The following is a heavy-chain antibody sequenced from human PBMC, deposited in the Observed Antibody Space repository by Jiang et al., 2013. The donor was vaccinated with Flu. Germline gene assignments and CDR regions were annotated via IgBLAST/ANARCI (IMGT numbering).Heavy chain of an antibody. D-gene: IGHD3-10*01. CDR2: TYYRSRWYN. J-gene: IGHJ3*02. Sequence: WNWIRQSPSRGLEWLGRTYYRSRWYNDYAVSVKSRITINPDTSKNQFSLQLNSVTPEDTAVYYCAKTGGVDAFDIWGQGTMVTVSS. V-gene: IGHV6-1*01. CDR3: AKTGGVDAFDI.